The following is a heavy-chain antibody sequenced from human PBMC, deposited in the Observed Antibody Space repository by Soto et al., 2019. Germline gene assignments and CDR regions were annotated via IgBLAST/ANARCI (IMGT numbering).Heavy chain of an antibody. CDR2: ISGSGGST. D-gene: IGHD6-19*01. J-gene: IGHJ4*02. Sequence: EVQLLESGGGLVQPGGSLRLTCAASGFTFSSYAMSWVRQAPGKGLEWVSAISGSGGSTYYADSVKGRFTISRDNSKNTLYLQMNSLRAEDKAVYYCTGRIAVADPFDYWGQGTLVTVSS. V-gene: IGHV3-23*01. CDR1: GFTFSSYA. CDR3: TGRIAVADPFDY.